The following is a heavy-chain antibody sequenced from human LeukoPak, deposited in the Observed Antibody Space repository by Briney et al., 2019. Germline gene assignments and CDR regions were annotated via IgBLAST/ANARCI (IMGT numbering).Heavy chain of an antibody. CDR1: GGSISSYY. CDR3: AGAISYDIFGGSVDDAFDI. Sequence: SETLSLTCTVSGGSISSYYWSWIRQPAGKGLEWIGRIYTSGSTNYNPSLKSRVTISVDTSKNQFSLKLSSVTAADTAVYYCAGAISYDIFGGSVDDAFDIWGQGTMVTVSS. J-gene: IGHJ3*02. D-gene: IGHD3-9*01. CDR2: IYTSGST. V-gene: IGHV4-4*07.